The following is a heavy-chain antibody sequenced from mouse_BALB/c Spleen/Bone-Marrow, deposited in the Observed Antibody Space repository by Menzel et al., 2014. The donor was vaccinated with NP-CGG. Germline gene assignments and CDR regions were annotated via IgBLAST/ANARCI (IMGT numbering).Heavy chain of an antibody. J-gene: IGHJ4*01. D-gene: IGHD4-1*01. CDR3: ARWEYYAMDY. V-gene: IGHV14-3*02. Sequence: VQLQQSGAELLKPGASVKLSCTASGFNIKDTYMHWVKQRPEQGLEWIGRIDPANGKTKYDPKFQGKATITADTSSSTAYLQLSSLTSEDTAVYYCARWEYYAMDYWGQGTSVTVSS. CDR1: GFNIKDTY. CDR2: IDPANGKT.